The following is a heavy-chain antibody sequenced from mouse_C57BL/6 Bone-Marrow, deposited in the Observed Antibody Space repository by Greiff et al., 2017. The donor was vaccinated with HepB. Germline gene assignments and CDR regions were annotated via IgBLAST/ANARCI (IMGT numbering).Heavy chain of an antibody. V-gene: IGHV5-12*01. CDR1: GFTFSDYY. CDR2: ISNGGGST. J-gene: IGHJ3*01. Sequence: EVKLVESGGGLVQPGGSLKLSCAASGFTFSDYYMYLVRQTPEKRLEWVAYISNGGGSTYYPDTVKGRFTISRDNAKNTLYLQMSRLKSEDTAMYYCARQDGHGYPFAYWGQGTLVTVSA. CDR3: ARQDGHGYPFAY. D-gene: IGHD2-2*01.